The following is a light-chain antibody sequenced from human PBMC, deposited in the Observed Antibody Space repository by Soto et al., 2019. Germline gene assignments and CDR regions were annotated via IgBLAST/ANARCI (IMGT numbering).Light chain of an antibody. CDR1: QSVSSY. CDR3: QQYNSWPLT. Sequence: EIVLTQSPATLSLSPGERATLSCRASQSVSSYLAWYQQKPGQAPRLLIYDASTRATGIPTRFSGSGSGTEFTLTISSLQSEDFAVYYCQQYNSWPLTFGGGTKV. CDR2: DAS. V-gene: IGKV3D-15*01. J-gene: IGKJ4*01.